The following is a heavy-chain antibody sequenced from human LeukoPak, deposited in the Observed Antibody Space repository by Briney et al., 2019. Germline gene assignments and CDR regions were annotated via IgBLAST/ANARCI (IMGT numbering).Heavy chain of an antibody. CDR3: ARDNRGERTPGWGYGGFDI. J-gene: IGHJ3*02. CDR1: GYTFAKFY. Sequence: EASVKVSCKASGYTFAKFYIHWVRQAPGKGLEWMGIINPSAGTTSYAQKFQGRVSMTRDTSTSTVYMELSSLRSEDTAVYHRARDNRGERTPGWGYGGFDIWGQGTMVSVSS. D-gene: IGHD3-16*01. V-gene: IGHV1-46*01. CDR2: INPSAGTT.